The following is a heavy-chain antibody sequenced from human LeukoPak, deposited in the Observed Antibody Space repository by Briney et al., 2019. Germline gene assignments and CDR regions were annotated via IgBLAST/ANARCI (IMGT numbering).Heavy chain of an antibody. V-gene: IGHV4-59*08. CDR1: GDSISSYY. CDR2: IYYSGST. D-gene: IGHD3-22*01. Sequence: SETLSLTCTVSGDSISSYYWSWLRQPPGKGLEWIGYIYYSGSTNYNPSLKSRVTISVDTSKNQFSLKLSSVTAADTAVYYCARVGGYYDSSGYLGYYFDYWGQGTLVTVSS. J-gene: IGHJ4*02. CDR3: ARVGGYYDSSGYLGYYFDY.